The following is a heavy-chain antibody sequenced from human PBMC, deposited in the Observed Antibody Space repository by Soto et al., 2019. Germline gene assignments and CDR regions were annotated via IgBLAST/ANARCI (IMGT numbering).Heavy chain of an antibody. Sequence: PGGSLRLSCAASGLTFSSYGMHWVRQAPGKGLEWVAVIWHDGSNKYYADSVKGRFTISRDNSKNTLYLQMNSLRAEDTAVYYCARDGYCSGGSCYSVPGFDYWGQGTLVPVSS. CDR3: ARDGYCSGGSCYSVPGFDY. V-gene: IGHV3-33*01. CDR1: GLTFSSYG. J-gene: IGHJ4*02. CDR2: IWHDGSNK. D-gene: IGHD2-15*01.